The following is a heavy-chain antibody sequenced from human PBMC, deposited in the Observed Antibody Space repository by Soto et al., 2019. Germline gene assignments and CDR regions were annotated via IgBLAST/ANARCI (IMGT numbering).Heavy chain of an antibody. V-gene: IGHV1-3*01. CDR3: ARGPHYYYYGMDV. Sequence: QVQLVQSGAEVKKPGASVKVSCKASGYTFTSDAMHWVRQAPVQRLEWMGWINAGNGNTKYSQKFQGRGTITRDTSASTAYMELSSLRSEDTAVYYCARGPHYYYYGMDVWGQGTTVTVSS. CDR1: GYTFTSDA. CDR2: INAGNGNT. J-gene: IGHJ6*02.